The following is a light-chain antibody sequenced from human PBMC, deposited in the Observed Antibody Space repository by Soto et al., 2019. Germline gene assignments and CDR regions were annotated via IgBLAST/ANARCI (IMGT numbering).Light chain of an antibody. J-gene: IGLJ1*01. V-gene: IGLV2-8*01. CDR2: EVS. CDR1: SNEVGGYNF. CDR3: SSYAGNNIYYV. Sequence: QSVLTQPPSASGSPGQSVTISCTGTSNEVGGYNFVSWYQQHPGKAPKLMIFEVSKRPSGVPDCFSGSKSGSTASLTVSGLQAEDEADYYCSSYAGNNIYYVFGTGTKVTVL.